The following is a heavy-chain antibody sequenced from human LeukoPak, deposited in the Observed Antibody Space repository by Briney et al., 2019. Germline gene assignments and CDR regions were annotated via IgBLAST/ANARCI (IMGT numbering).Heavy chain of an antibody. D-gene: IGHD6-13*01. J-gene: IGHJ5*02. V-gene: IGHV4-61*02. CDR2: IYTSGST. Sequence: SETLSLTCTVSGGSISSGSYYWSWIRQPAGKGLEWIGRIYTSGSTNYNPSLKSRVTISVDTSKNQFSLKLSSVTAADTAVYYCARGSSSWSPFNWFDPWGQGTLVTVSS. CDR1: GGSISSGSYY. CDR3: ARGSSSWSPFNWFDP.